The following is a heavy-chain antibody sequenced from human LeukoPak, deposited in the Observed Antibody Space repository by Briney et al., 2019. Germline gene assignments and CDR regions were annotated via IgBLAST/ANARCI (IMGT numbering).Heavy chain of an antibody. D-gene: IGHD2-15*01. V-gene: IGHV3-33*08. CDR3: AREAVLGGFDP. CDR2: IWFDGSVK. CDR1: GFTFNTHG. J-gene: IGHJ5*02. Sequence: PGGSLRLSCAASGFTFNTHGMHWVRQAPGKGLEWVAAIWFDGSVKHYSDAVKGRFTISRDNSKNTLYLQMNSLRAEDTAVYYCAREAVLGGFDPWGQGTLVTVSS.